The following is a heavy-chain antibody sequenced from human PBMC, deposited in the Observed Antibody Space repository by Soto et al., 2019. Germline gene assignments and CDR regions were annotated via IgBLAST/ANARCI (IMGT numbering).Heavy chain of an antibody. CDR2: ISSSSSTI. Sequence: EVQLVESGGGLVQPGGSLRLSCAASGFTFSSYSMNWVRQAPGKGLEWVSYISSSSSTIYYADSVKGRFTISRDNAKNSLYLQMNSLRDEDTAVYYCVRDATRYYDILTGYYLPRYFDYWGQGTLVTVSS. D-gene: IGHD3-9*01. CDR3: VRDATRYYDILTGYYLPRYFDY. V-gene: IGHV3-48*02. J-gene: IGHJ4*02. CDR1: GFTFSSYS.